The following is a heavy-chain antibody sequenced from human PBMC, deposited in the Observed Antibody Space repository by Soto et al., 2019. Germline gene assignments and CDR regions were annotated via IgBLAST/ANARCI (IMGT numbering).Heavy chain of an antibody. CDR1: EGAFSSYA. Sequence: ASVKVSCKASEGAFSSYAISWVRQAPGQGLEWMGRIIPVFRTANYAQRFQDRVTITADDSTSTAFMELSSLKSEDTAVYYCARGLVVVPAAEINFDYWGQGTPVTVSS. CDR2: IIPVFRTA. J-gene: IGHJ4*02. CDR3: ARGLVVVPAAEINFDY. V-gene: IGHV1-69*13. D-gene: IGHD2-2*01.